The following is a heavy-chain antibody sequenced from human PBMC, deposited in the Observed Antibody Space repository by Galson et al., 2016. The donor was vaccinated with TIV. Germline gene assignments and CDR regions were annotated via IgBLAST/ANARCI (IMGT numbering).Heavy chain of an antibody. CDR2: IHPSGTT. V-gene: IGHV4-59*11. J-gene: IGHJ6*03. CDR1: GDSMTGHY. D-gene: IGHD6-19*01. CDR3: ARGGSGWPRVPVYYFSYMEV. Sequence: SETLSLTCTVSGDSMTGHYWSWIRQTPGKGLEWIGYIHPSGTTNYNPSLKSRVSISTDTSKTQFSLNLRSVSAADTAIYYCARGGSGWPRVPVYYFSYMEVWGKGTTVSVSS.